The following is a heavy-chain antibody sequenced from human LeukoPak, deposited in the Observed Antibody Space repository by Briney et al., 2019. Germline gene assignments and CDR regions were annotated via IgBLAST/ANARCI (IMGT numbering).Heavy chain of an antibody. D-gene: IGHD2-15*01. V-gene: IGHV3-21*01. CDR3: ARDTWYCSGGSCLLSWFDP. Sequence: PGGSLRLSCAASGFTFSSYSMNWVRQAPGKGLEWVSSISSSSSYIYYADSVKGRFTISRDNAKNSLYLQMNSLRAEDTAVYYCARDTWYCSGGSCLLSWFDPWGQGTLVTVSS. CDR1: GFTFSSYS. CDR2: ISSSSSYI. J-gene: IGHJ5*02.